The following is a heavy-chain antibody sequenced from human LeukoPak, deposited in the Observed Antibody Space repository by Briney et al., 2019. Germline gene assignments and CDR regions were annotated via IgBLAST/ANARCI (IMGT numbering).Heavy chain of an antibody. D-gene: IGHD1-26*01. CDR3: ARDHYRGSISDAFDI. J-gene: IGHJ3*02. CDR1: GFTFSSYS. CDR2: ISSSSNYI. V-gene: IGHV3-21*01. Sequence: PGGSLRLSCAASGFTFSSYSMNWVRQAPGKGLEWVSFISSSSNYIYYADSVKGRFTMSRDNAKNSLYLQMNSLRAEDSAVYYCARDHYRGSISDAFDIWGQGTMVTVSS.